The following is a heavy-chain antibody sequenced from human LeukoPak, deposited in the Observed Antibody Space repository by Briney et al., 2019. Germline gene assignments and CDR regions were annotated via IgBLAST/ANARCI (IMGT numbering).Heavy chain of an antibody. CDR3: ARWDSGNYYGIGD. Sequence: SGGSLRLSCSVSGFSLSMYWMAWVRQAPGKGLEWLANIKQDGSEEYYADSVKGRFTISRDNARNSLYLQTNSLRAEDTALYYCARWDSGNYYGIGDWGQGTLVTVSS. CDR1: GFSLSMYW. V-gene: IGHV3-7*01. J-gene: IGHJ4*02. D-gene: IGHD1-26*01. CDR2: IKQDGSEE.